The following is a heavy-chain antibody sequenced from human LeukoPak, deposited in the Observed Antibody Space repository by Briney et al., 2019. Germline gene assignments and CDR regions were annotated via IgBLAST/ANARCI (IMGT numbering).Heavy chain of an antibody. J-gene: IGHJ3*02. CDR3: AKDQDYYGSGFAPTDAFDI. Sequence: GGSLKLSCGASGFTFSNYAMTWVRQAPGRGLEWVSATTGSGRTTYYADSVMGRFTISRDNSKNTLYLQMNSLRAEDTAVYYCAKDQDYYGSGFAPTDAFDIWGQGTMVTVSS. D-gene: IGHD3-10*01. CDR1: GFTFSNYA. CDR2: TTGSGRTT. V-gene: IGHV3-23*01.